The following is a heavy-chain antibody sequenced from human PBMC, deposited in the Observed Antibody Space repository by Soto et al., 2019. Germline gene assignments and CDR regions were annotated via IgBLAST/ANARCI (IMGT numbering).Heavy chain of an antibody. J-gene: IGHJ3*02. CDR1: GGSISSGDYS. Sequence: SETLSLTCAVSGGSISSGDYSWSWIRQAPGKGLEWIGYMYHSGSTYYNPSLKSRVTISVDRSKNQLSLKLSSVTAADTAVYYCARGDLGTTTDAFNIWGQATMVTVSS. CDR3: ARGDLGTTTDAFNI. D-gene: IGHD1-7*01. V-gene: IGHV4-30-2*01. CDR2: MYHSGST.